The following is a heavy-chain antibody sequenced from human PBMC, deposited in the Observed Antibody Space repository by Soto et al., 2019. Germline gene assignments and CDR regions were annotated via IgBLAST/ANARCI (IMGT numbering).Heavy chain of an antibody. Sequence: EVQLLDSVGGLVQPGGSLRLSCAASGFTFSSYARSWFRQAPGKCLEWVSDISGSGGSTYYVDSVKGRFTISRDNSKNTMYLQMNSLRAEETAVYYCAKDLSRLQGDYGYYYYSGMDVWGKGTTVTVSS. CDR1: GFTFSSYA. CDR3: AKDLSRLQGDYGYYYYSGMDV. D-gene: IGHD4-17*01. CDR2: ISGSGGST. J-gene: IGHJ6*04. V-gene: IGHV3-23*01.